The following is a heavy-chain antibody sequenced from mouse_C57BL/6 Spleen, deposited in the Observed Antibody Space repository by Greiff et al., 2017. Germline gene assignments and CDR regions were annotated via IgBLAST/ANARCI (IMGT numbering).Heavy chain of an antibody. D-gene: IGHD2-4*01. Sequence: QVQLQQPGAELVKPGASVKLSCKASGYTFTSYWMQWVKQRPGQGLEWIGEIDPSDSYTNYNQKFKGKATLTVDTTSSTAYMQLSNLTSEDSAGYYCARGLRRDYAMDYWGQGTSVTVSS. CDR1: GYTFTSYW. CDR2: IDPSDSYT. CDR3: ARGLRRDYAMDY. J-gene: IGHJ4*01. V-gene: IGHV1-50*01.